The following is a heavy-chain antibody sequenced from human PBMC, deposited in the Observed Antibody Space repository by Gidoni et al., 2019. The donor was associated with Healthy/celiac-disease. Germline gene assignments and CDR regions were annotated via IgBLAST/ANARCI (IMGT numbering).Heavy chain of an antibody. D-gene: IGHD6-13*01. Sequence: EVQLVESGGGLVQPGGSLRLSCAASGFTFSSYDMHWVRQATGKGLEWVSAIGTAGDTYYPGSVKGRFTISRENAKNSLYLQMNSLRAGDTAVYYCARDSRFGSWYYGMDVWGQGTTVTVSS. CDR1: GFTFSSYD. J-gene: IGHJ6*02. CDR3: ARDSRFGSWYYGMDV. V-gene: IGHV3-13*01. CDR2: IGTAGDT.